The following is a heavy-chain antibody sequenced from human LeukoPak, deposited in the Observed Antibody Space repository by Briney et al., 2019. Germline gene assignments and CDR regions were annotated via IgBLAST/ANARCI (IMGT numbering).Heavy chain of an antibody. D-gene: IGHD1-26*01. Sequence: GGSLRLSCAASGFTFSDYGIHWVRQAPGKGLEWVAIIWRDGSNKYYADSVKGRFTISRDNSKNTLYLQMNSLRAEDTAVYYCARALYIGSFYGMDVWGQGTTVTVAS. CDR2: IWRDGSNK. CDR3: ARALYIGSFYGMDV. V-gene: IGHV3-33*01. CDR1: GFTFSDYG. J-gene: IGHJ6*02.